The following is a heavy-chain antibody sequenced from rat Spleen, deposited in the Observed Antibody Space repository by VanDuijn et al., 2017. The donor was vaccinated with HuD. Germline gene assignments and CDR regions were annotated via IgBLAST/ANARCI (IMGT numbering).Heavy chain of an antibody. J-gene: IGHJ3*01. D-gene: IGHD1-11*01. CDR2: ISYDGSST. V-gene: IGHV5-29*01. Sequence: EVQLVESGGGLVQPGRSLKLSCAVSGFTFSNYGMAWVRQAPTKGLEWVATISYDGSSTYYRDSVKGRFTISRDNAKSTLYLQMDSLRSEDTATYYCARGRDWFAYWGQGTLVTVSS. CDR1: GFTFSNYG. CDR3: ARGRDWFAY.